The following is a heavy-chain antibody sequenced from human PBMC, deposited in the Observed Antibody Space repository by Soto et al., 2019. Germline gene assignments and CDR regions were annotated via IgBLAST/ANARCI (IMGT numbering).Heavy chain of an antibody. V-gene: IGHV1-69*13. Sequence: SVKVSCKASGGTFSSYTISWVRQAPGQGLEWMGGIIPIFGTANYAQKFQGRVTITADESTSTAYMELSSLRSEDTAVYYCARVKRLQGPFDYWGQGTLVTVSS. J-gene: IGHJ4*02. CDR2: IIPIFGTA. D-gene: IGHD6-25*01. CDR3: ARVKRLQGPFDY. CDR1: GGTFSSYT.